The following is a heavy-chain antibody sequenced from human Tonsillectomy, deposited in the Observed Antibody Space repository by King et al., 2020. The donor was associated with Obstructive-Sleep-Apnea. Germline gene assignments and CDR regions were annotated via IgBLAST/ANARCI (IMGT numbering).Heavy chain of an antibody. CDR3: AGAGRAAAWFDY. V-gene: IGHV3-66*01. CDR2: FYSGCST. J-gene: IGHJ4*02. CDR1: GFTVSSNY. D-gene: IGHD6-13*01. Sequence: VQLVESGGGLVQPGGSLRLSCAASGFTVSSNYMSWVRQAPGKGLEWVSVFYSGCSTYYADSVKGRFTISRDNSKNTLYLQMNSLGAEDTAVYYCAGAGRAAAWFDYWGQGTLVTVSS.